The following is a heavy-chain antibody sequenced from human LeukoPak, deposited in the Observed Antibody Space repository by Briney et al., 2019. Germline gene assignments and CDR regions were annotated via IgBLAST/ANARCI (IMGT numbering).Heavy chain of an antibody. D-gene: IGHD1-26*01. CDR2: ITGSDDNT. Sequence: GGSLRLSCAASGFTFSSAAMTWVRQAPGKGLEWVSTITGSDDNTYYADSVKGRFTISRDFSRNTVRLQMNSLRTEDTAIYYCAKGPQLYSEYHPDYWGQGTLVTVSS. CDR3: AKGPQLYSEYHPDY. V-gene: IGHV3-23*01. CDR1: GFTFSSAA. J-gene: IGHJ4*02.